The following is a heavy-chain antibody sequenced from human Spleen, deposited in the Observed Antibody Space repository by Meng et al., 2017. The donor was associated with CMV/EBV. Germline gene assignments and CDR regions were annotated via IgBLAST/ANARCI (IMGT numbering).Heavy chain of an antibody. D-gene: IGHD2-2*01. CDR3: ARDARSTSYYYYGMDV. CDR2: IYYSGST. J-gene: IGHJ6*02. V-gene: IGHV4-39*07. Sequence: GSLRLSCTVSGGSISSSSYYWGWIRQPPGKGLEWIGSIYYSGSTYYNPSLKSRVTISVDTSKNQFSLKLSSVTAADTAVYYCARDARSTSYYYYGMDVWGQGTTVTVSS. CDR1: GGSISSSSYY.